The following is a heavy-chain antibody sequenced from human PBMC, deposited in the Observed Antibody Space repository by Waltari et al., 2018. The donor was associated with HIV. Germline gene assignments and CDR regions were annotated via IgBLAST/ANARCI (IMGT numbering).Heavy chain of an antibody. J-gene: IGHJ4*02. CDR2: MNTYGSST. CDR3: ARGDGYNYGAY. V-gene: IGHV3-74*01. CDR1: GFTFSRYW. D-gene: IGHD5-12*01. Sequence: EVQLVESGGGLVQPGGSLRLSCAASGFTFSRYWMYWVCQAPGKGLVWVSRMNTYGSSTKYADSVKGRFTISRDNAKNTLYLQMNSLRAEDTAVYYCARGDGYNYGAYWGQGTLVTVSS.